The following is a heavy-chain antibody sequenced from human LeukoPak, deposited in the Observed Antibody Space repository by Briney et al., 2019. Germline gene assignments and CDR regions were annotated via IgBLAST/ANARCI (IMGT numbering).Heavy chain of an antibody. CDR1: GGSISSYY. Sequence: SATLSLTCTVSGGSISSYYWSWIRQPAGKGLEWIGHLYNSGSTNYNPSLKGRVTLSVATSKNQFSLHLRSVTAADTAVYYCARSAFLVTAPGLYFFDYWGQGTLVAVSS. CDR3: ARSAFLVTAPGLYFFDY. J-gene: IGHJ4*02. CDR2: LYNSGST. D-gene: IGHD6-13*01. V-gene: IGHV4-4*07.